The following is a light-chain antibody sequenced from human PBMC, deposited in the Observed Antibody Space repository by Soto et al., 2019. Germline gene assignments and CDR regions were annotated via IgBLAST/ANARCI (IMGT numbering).Light chain of an antibody. J-gene: IGKJ1*01. CDR2: GAS. Sequence: DIQMAPSPPSLPAPAGHTVTIPCRARQDVSNDLGWFQQKPGKAPKRLIFGASNLESGVPSRFSGTGSGTEFILTITNLQPEDFATYYCLQHTYIWSFGQGTKV. CDR1: QDVSND. V-gene: IGKV1-17*02. CDR3: LQHTYIWS.